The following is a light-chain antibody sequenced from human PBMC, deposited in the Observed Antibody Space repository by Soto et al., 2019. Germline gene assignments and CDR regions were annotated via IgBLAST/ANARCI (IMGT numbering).Light chain of an antibody. V-gene: IGKV1-12*01. Sequence: DIQMTQSPSSVSASVGDRVTISCRASQGFSSWLAWYQQKPGKAPKLLIYAASNLQSGVPSRFSGSGSGTDFTLTISSLQPEDFATYYCQQANSSPRTFGQGTKVEIK. CDR3: QQANSSPRT. CDR2: AAS. J-gene: IGKJ1*01. CDR1: QGFSSW.